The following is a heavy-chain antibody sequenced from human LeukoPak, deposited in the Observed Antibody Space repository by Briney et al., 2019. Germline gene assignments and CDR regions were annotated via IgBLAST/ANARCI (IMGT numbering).Heavy chain of an antibody. CDR3: ATKEPSTSGWSY. V-gene: IGHV3-7*01. D-gene: IGHD6-19*01. J-gene: IGHJ4*02. CDR1: GFTFNRDW. Sequence: GGSLILSCTASGFTFNRDWTAWVRQAPGRGLEWVANIKEDGSEKNYVDTVKGRFAMSRDNAENSVYLQMNDLRAEDTGVYYCATKEPSTSGWSYWGQGTLVTVSS. CDR2: IKEDGSEK.